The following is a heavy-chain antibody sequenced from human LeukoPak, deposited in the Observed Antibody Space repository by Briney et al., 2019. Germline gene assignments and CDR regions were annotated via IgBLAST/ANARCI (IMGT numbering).Heavy chain of an antibody. V-gene: IGHV3-30*18. J-gene: IGHJ5*02. CDR3: AKVGVPAAIIDWFDP. Sequence: GGSLRLSCAASGFTFSSYGMHWVRQATGKGLEWVAVISYDGSNKYYADSVKGRFTISRDNSKNTLYLQMNSLRAEDTAVYYCAKVGVPAAIIDWFDPWGQGTLVTVSS. CDR1: GFTFSSYG. CDR2: ISYDGSNK. D-gene: IGHD2-2*01.